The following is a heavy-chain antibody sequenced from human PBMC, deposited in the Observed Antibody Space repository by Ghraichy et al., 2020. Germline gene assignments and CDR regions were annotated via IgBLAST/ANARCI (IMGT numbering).Heavy chain of an antibody. V-gene: IGHV1-18*04. CDR1: NYTFIGYG. CDR2: ISPFNANT. J-gene: IGHJ3*02. CDR3: ARDRGLEYDYVWGSYRTFAVGRAFDI. D-gene: IGHD3-16*02. Sequence: ASVKVSCRASNYTFIGYGITWLRQAPGRGLEYVGWISPFNANTNFAQKFEGRVTMTTDSSTSTAYMELGSLKSDDTAVYYCARDRGLEYDYVWGSYRTFAVGRAFDIGGQGTVVTVSS.